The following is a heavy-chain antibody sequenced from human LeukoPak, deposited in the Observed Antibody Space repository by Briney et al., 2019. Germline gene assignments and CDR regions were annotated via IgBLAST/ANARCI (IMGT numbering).Heavy chain of an antibody. CDR2: INPNSGGT. V-gene: IGHV1-2*06. CDR3: ARGRYYGSGSYSSWWFDP. D-gene: IGHD3-10*01. Sequence: ASVKVSCKASGYTFTGYYMHWVRQAPGQGLEWMGRINPNSGGTNYAQKFQGRVTITADESTSTAYMELSSLRSEDTAVYYCARGRYYGSGSYSSWWFDPWGQGTLVTVSS. J-gene: IGHJ5*02. CDR1: GYTFTGYY.